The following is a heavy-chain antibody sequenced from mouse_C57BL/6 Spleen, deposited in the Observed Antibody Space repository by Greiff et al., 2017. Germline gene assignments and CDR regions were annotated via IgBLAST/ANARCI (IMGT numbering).Heavy chain of an antibody. CDR1: GYTFTSYG. J-gene: IGHJ2*01. CDR2: IYPRSGNT. D-gene: IGHD3-3*01. CDR3: ARDQDRYYFDY. V-gene: IGHV1-81*01. Sequence: VQRVESGAELARPGASVKLSCKASGYTFTSYGISWVKQRTGQGLEWIGEIYPRSGNTYYNEKFKGKATLTADKSSSTAYMELRSLTSEDSAVYFCARDQDRYYFDYWGQGTTLTVSS.